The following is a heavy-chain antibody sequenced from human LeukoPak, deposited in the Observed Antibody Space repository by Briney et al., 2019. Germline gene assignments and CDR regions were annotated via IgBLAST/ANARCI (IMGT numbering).Heavy chain of an antibody. J-gene: IGHJ3*02. CDR2: ITWNGGTI. V-gene: IGHV3-9*01. CDR3: ANGAGAFDI. Sequence: PGGSLRLSCAASGFSFDDFAMHWVRQAPGKGLEWVSGITWNGGTIDYADSVKGRFTISRDNSKNTLYLQMNSLRAEDTAVYYCANGAGAFDIWGQGTMVTVSS. CDR1: GFSFDDFA. D-gene: IGHD3-10*01.